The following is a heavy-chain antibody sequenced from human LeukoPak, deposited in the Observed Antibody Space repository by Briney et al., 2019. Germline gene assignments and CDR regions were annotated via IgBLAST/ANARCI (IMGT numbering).Heavy chain of an antibody. J-gene: IGHJ4*02. CDR2: IYYSGST. CDR3: ARGGRAYGSGSYYPSHFDY. D-gene: IGHD3-10*01. CDR1: GGSFSGYY. V-gene: IGHV4-34*01. Sequence: SETLSLTCAVYGGSFSGYYWSWIRQPPGKGLEWIGSIYYSGSTYYNPSLKSRVTISVDTSKNQFSLKLSSVTAADTAVYYCARGGRAYGSGSYYPSHFDYWGQGTLVTVSS.